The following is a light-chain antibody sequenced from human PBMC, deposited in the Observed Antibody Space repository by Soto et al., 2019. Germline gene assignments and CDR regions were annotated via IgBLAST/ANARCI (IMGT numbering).Light chain of an antibody. CDR1: QSVSNN. CDR2: GAS. J-gene: IGKJ3*01. V-gene: IGKV3-15*01. CDR3: QQYNNWPPFT. Sequence: EIVMTQSPATLSVSPGERATLSCRASQSVSNNLAWYQQKPGQAPRLLIYGASTRATGIPARFSGSGSGTEFTLNISSLQSEDFAVYYWQQYNNWPPFTFGPGTKVDIK.